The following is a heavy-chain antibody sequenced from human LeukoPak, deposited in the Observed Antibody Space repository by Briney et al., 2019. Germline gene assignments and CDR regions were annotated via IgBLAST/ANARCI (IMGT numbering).Heavy chain of an antibody. CDR2: ISYDGSNK. J-gene: IGHJ4*02. V-gene: IGHV3-30-3*01. CDR3: ARGGVSSSHREGEDY. Sequence: GRSLRLSCAASGFTFSSYAMHWVRQAPGKGLEWVAVISYDGSNKYYADSVKGRFTISRDNSKNTLYLQMNSLRAEDTAVYYCARGGVSSSHREGEDYWGQGTLVTVSS. CDR1: GFTFSSYA. D-gene: IGHD6-13*01.